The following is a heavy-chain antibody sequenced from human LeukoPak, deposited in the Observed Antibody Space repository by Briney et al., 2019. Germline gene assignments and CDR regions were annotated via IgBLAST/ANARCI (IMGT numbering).Heavy chain of an antibody. J-gene: IGHJ5*02. Sequence: ASVKVSCKASGYTFTGYYMHWVRQAPGQGLEWMGWINPNSGGTNYAQKFQGRVTMTRDTSISTAYMELSRLRSDDTAVYYCARDRGGYMWGNWFDPWGQGTLVTVSS. CDR2: INPNSGGT. D-gene: IGHD5-12*01. CDR1: GYTFTGYY. CDR3: ARDRGGYMWGNWFDP. V-gene: IGHV1-2*02.